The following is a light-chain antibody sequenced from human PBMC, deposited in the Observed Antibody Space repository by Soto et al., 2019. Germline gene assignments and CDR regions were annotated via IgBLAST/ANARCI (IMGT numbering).Light chain of an antibody. V-gene: IGKV3D-20*02. Sequence: EIVLTQSPGTLSLSRGERATLCCRASQSVSSIYLAWYQQKPGQAPRLLIYGAFSRATDIPDRFSGSGSETDFTLTISSLEPEDFAVYYCQHRMNWPLTFGQGTRLEIK. CDR2: GAF. CDR1: QSVSSIY. CDR3: QHRMNWPLT. J-gene: IGKJ5*01.